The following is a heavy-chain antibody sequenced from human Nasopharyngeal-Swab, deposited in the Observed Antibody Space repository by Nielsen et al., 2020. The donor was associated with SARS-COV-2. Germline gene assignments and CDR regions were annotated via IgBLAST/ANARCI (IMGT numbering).Heavy chain of an antibody. J-gene: IGHJ4*02. Sequence: ETLSLTCAVYGGSFSGYYWSWIRQPPGKGLEWIGEINHSGSTNYNPSLKSRVTISVDTSKNQFSLKLSSVTAADTAVYYCARVVVWSSWPYDYWGQGTLVTVSS. CDR1: GGSFSGYY. D-gene: IGHD6-13*01. CDR2: INHSGST. V-gene: IGHV4-34*01. CDR3: ARVVVWSSWPYDY.